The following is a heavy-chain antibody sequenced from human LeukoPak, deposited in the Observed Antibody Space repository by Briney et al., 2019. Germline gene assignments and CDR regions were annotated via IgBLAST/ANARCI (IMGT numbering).Heavy chain of an antibody. D-gene: IGHD4-23*01. CDR1: GFTFDICA. V-gene: IGHV3-23*01. CDR3: VKDATPRNSIWDYFGK. Sequence: GGSLSLSCVASGFTFDICAMSWVRQAPGKGPEWVSSIGGPTETFYADSVKGRFTVSRDSSQNTLYLQMNSLRAEDTAVYYCVKDATPRNSIWDYFGKWGQGALVTVST. CDR2: IGGPTET. J-gene: IGHJ4*02.